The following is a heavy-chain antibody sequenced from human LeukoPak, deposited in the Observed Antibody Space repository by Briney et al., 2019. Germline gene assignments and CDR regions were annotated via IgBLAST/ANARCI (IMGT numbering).Heavy chain of an antibody. Sequence: SQTLSLTCAVSGGSISSGGYSWSWIRQPPGKGLEWIGYIYHSGSTYYNPSLKSRVTMSVDTSKNQFSLKLSSVTAADTAVYYCARGRPDCSGGSCYLYYYYYGMDVWGQGTTVTVSS. D-gene: IGHD2-15*01. CDR1: GGSISSGGYS. CDR2: IYHSGST. V-gene: IGHV4-30-2*01. J-gene: IGHJ6*02. CDR3: ARGRPDCSGGSCYLYYYYYGMDV.